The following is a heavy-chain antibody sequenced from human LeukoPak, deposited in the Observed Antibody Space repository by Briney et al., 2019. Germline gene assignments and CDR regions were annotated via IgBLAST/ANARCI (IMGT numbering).Heavy chain of an antibody. V-gene: IGHV1-69*04. CDR1: GGTFSSYT. J-gene: IGHJ4*02. Sequence: SVKVSCKASGGTFSSYTISWVRQAPGQGPEWMGRIIPILGIANYAQKFQGRVTITADKSTSTAYMELSSLRSEDTAVYYCARDSHESMITFGGVIATWGQGTLVTVSS. D-gene: IGHD3-16*02. CDR2: IIPILGIA. CDR3: ARDSHESMITFGGVIAT.